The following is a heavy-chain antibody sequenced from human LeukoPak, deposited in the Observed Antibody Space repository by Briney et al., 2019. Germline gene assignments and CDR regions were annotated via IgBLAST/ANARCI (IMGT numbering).Heavy chain of an antibody. CDR1: GYTFTGYY. CDR2: INPNSGGT. J-gene: IGHJ3*02. V-gene: IGHV1-2*02. CDR3: ASSGDYSAKDAFDI. Sequence: ASVKVSCKASGYTFTGYYMHWGRQAPGQGLEWMGWINPNSGGTNYAQKFQGRVTMTRDTSISTAYMELSRLRSDDTAVYYCASSGDYSAKDAFDIWGQGTMVTVSS. D-gene: IGHD2-21*02.